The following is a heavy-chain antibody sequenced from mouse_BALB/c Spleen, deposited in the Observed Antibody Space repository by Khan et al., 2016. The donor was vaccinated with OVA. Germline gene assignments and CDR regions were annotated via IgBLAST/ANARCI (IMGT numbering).Heavy chain of an antibody. CDR3: ARSTYRYAFAY. CDR1: GDSITSGY. CDR2: MIYSGNT. D-gene: IGHD2-14*01. V-gene: IGHV3-8*02. J-gene: IGHJ3*01. Sequence: EVKLLESGPSLVKPSQTLSLTCSVTGDSITSGYWSWIRKFPGNKLEYMGYMIYSGNTYYNTSIKSRISITRHTSKNQYYLQLNSVTTEDSATYDCARSTYRYAFAYWGQGTLVTVSA.